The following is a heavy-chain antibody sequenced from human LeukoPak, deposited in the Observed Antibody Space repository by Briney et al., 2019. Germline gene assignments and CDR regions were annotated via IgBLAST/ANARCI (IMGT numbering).Heavy chain of an antibody. Sequence: GGSLRLSCAASGFTFSGYWMHWVRQAPGKGLAWVSRINSDGSSTSYADSVKGRFTISRDSAKNTQYLQMNSLRAEDTAVYYCVRDGYSYGFMLAFDIWGLGTRVTVSS. CDR2: INSDGSST. D-gene: IGHD5-18*01. CDR1: GFTFSGYW. J-gene: IGHJ3*02. CDR3: VRDGYSYGFMLAFDI. V-gene: IGHV3-74*01.